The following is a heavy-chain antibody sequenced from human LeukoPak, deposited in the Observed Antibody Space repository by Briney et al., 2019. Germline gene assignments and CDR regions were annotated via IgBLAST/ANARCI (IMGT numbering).Heavy chain of an antibody. CDR2: INPNSGGT. CDR1: GYTFTGYY. D-gene: IGHD6-13*01. Sequence: ASVKVSCKASGYTFTGYYMHWVRQAPGQGLAWMGWINPNSGGTNYAQKFQGRVTMTRDTSISTAYMELSRLRSDDTAVYYCAREYSSSWSWGYWGQGTLVTVSS. J-gene: IGHJ4*02. CDR3: AREYSSSWSWGY. V-gene: IGHV1-2*02.